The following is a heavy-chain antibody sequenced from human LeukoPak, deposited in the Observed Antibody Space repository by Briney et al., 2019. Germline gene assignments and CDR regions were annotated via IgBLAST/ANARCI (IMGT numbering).Heavy chain of an antibody. CDR3: AREEGSGSYLHEAHAFDI. J-gene: IGHJ3*02. CDR1: GGSISSSSYY. D-gene: IGHD3-10*01. CDR2: IYYSGST. V-gene: IGHV4-39*07. Sequence: SETLSLTCTVSGGSISSSSYYWGWIRQPPGKGLEWIGSIYYSGSTYYNPSLKSRVTISVDTSKNQFSLQLNSVTPEDTAVYYCAREEGSGSYLHEAHAFDIWGQGTMVTVSS.